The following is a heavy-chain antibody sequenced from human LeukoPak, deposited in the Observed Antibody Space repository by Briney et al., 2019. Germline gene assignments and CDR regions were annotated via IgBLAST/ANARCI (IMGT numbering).Heavy chain of an antibody. D-gene: IGHD6-19*01. CDR2: ISSSSSYI. J-gene: IGHJ4*02. V-gene: IGHV3-21*01. Sequence: GGSLRLSCAASGFTFRSYTMDWVRQAPGKGLEWVSSISSSSSYIYYADSVKGRFTISRDNAKNSLYLQMNSLRADDTAVYYCARGSGGAIAVAGTNRHFDYWGQGTLVTVSS. CDR3: ARGSGGAIAVAGTNRHFDY. CDR1: GFTFRSYT.